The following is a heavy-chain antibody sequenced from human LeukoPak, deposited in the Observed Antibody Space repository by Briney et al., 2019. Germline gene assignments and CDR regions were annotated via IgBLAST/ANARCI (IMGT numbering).Heavy chain of an antibody. CDR2: IYTSGST. V-gene: IGHV4-4*07. CDR1: GGSISSYY. J-gene: IGHJ4*02. Sequence: PSETLSLTCTVSGGSISSYYWSWIRQPAGKGLEWIGRIYTSGSTNYNPSLKSRVTMSVDTSKNQFSLKLSSVTAADTAVYYCARDYYDSSGYYFHFDYWGQGTLGTGSS. CDR3: ARDYYDSSGYYFHFDY. D-gene: IGHD3-22*01.